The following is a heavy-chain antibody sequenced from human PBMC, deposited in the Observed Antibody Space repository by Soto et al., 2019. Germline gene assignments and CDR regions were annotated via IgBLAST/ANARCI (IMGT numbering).Heavy chain of an antibody. J-gene: IGHJ5*02. D-gene: IGHD6-13*01. CDR2: INHSGST. V-gene: IGHV4-34*01. CDR1: GGSFSGYY. CDR3: GSSRLGYDWLDL. Sequence: QVQLQQWGAGLLKPSETLSLTCAVYGGSFSGYYWCWIRPPPGKGLAWIGEINHSGSTNYNPSLRSRVTISVDTSKNCFSLRLSSVTAAETAVYYCGSSRLGYDWLDLWGQGTLVAVSA.